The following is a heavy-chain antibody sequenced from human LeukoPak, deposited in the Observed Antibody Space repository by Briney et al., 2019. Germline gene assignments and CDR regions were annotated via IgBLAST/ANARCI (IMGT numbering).Heavy chain of an antibody. J-gene: IGHJ3*02. V-gene: IGHV3-23*01. CDR2: ISGSGGST. CDR3: VRSNRLYYGSGNYYRVFDI. Sequence: GGSLRLSCAASGFTFSSYGMSWVRQAPGKGLEWVSAISGSGGSTYYADSVKGRFTISRDNAKNSLYLQMNSLRAEDTALYYCVRSNRLYYGSGNYYRVFDIWGQGTLVTVSS. D-gene: IGHD3-10*01. CDR1: GFTFSSYG.